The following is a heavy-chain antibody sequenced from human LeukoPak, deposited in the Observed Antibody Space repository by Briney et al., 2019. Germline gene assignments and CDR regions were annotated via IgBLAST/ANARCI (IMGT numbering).Heavy chain of an antibody. CDR2: VSAYNGYT. Sequence: ASVKVSCKASGYTFTSYGISWVRQDPGQGLEWMGWVSAYNGYTNYAQKLQGRVTMTTDTSTSTAYMELRSLRSDDTAVYYCARDRGGSACSSTSCYVTTYYYGMDVWGQGTTVNVSS. CDR1: GYTFTSYG. J-gene: IGHJ6*02. CDR3: ARDRGGSACSSTSCYVTTYYYGMDV. V-gene: IGHV1-18*01. D-gene: IGHD2-2*01.